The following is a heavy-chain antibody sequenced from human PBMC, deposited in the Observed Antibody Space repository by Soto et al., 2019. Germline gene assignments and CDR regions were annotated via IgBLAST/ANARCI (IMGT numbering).Heavy chain of an antibody. CDR2: INPNSGDT. CDR3: ARSVSTIGASPDS. Sequence: QVQLVQSGDEVKKPGASVKVSCKASGYTFTGYYMHWVRQAPGQGLEWMGWINPNSGDTKLAPRFQGRVNMTRDKSISTAYMELSWLRSDDTAVYFCARSVSTIGASPDSWGQGTLVTVSS. J-gene: IGHJ4*02. D-gene: IGHD6-6*01. V-gene: IGHV1-2*02. CDR1: GYTFTGYY.